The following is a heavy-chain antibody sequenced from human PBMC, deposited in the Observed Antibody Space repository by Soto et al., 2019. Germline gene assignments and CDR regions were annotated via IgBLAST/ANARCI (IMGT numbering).Heavy chain of an antibody. CDR3: AHGSCIRADCYPNPYLDY. J-gene: IGHJ4*02. D-gene: IGHD2-21*02. V-gene: IGHV2-5*02. CDR1: GFSLSTTAEG. CDR2: IYWDDDE. Sequence: QITLKESGPTLVKPTQTLTLTCTFSGFSLSTTAEGVGWIRQPPGKALEWIALIYWDDDERYSPSLKSRLTSTNDTSKNQVVLTMTNVYPVDTATYYCAHGSCIRADCYPNPYLDYWGQGIRVTVSS.